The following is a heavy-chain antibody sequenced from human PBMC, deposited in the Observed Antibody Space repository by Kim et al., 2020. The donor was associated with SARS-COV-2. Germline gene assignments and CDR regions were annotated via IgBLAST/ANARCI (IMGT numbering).Heavy chain of an antibody. D-gene: IGHD3-22*01. CDR2: INHSGST. V-gene: IGHV4-34*01. J-gene: IGHJ4*02. Sequence: SETLSLTCAVYGGSFSGYYWSWIRQPPGKGLEWIGEINHSGSTNYNPSLKSRVTISVDTSKNQFSLKLSSVTAADTAVYYCARHSSGYYYDRGLDYWGQGTLVTVSS. CDR1: GGSFSGYY. CDR3: ARHSSGYYYDRGLDY.